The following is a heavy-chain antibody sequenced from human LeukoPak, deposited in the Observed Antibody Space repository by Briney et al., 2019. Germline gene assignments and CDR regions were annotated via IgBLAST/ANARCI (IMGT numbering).Heavy chain of an antibody. Sequence: GASVKVSCKASGYTFTGYYMHWVRQAPGQGLEWMGWINPNSGGTNYAQKFQGRVTMTRDTSISTAYMELSRLRSDDTAVYYCARVPLDWYYDSSGFNWFDLWGQGTLVTVSS. CDR3: ARVPLDWYYDSSGFNWFDL. CDR2: INPNSGGT. V-gene: IGHV1-2*02. J-gene: IGHJ5*02. CDR1: GYTFTGYY. D-gene: IGHD3-22*01.